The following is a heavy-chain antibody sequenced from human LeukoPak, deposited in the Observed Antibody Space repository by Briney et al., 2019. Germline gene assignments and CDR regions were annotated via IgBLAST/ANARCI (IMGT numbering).Heavy chain of an antibody. Sequence: ASVKVSCKVSGYTLTELSMHWVRQATGQGLEWMGWMNPNSGNTGYAQKFQGRVTMTRNTSISTAYMELSSLRSEDTAVYYCASELGELSLDYWGQGTLLTVSS. V-gene: IGHV1-8*01. CDR1: GYTLTELS. CDR2: MNPNSGNT. J-gene: IGHJ4*02. D-gene: IGHD3-16*02. CDR3: ASELGELSLDY.